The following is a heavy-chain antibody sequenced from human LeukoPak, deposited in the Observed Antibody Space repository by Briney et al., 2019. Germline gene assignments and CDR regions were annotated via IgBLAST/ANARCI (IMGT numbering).Heavy chain of an antibody. J-gene: IGHJ5*02. CDR1: GGSISSYY. CDR2: ISASGST. Sequence: PSETLSLTCTVSGGSISSYYWSWIRQPAGKGLEWIGRISASGSTSYAPSLRSRVTMSVDTSTNQFSLKLSSVTAADTAVYYCATDISWFDPWGRGTLVTVSS. CDR3: ATDISWFDP. V-gene: IGHV4-4*07.